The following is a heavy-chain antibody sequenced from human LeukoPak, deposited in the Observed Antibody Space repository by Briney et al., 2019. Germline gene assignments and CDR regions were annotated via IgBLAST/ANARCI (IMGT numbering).Heavy chain of an antibody. CDR1: GGSISSSSYY. Sequence: SETLSLTCTVSGGSISSSSYYWGWIRQPPGKGLEWIGSIYYSGSTYYNPSLKSRVTISVDTSKNQFSLKLSSVTAADTAVYYCAGLGATARHFDYWGQGTLVTVSS. J-gene: IGHJ4*02. CDR3: AGLGATARHFDY. CDR2: IYYSGST. D-gene: IGHD1-26*01. V-gene: IGHV4-39*01.